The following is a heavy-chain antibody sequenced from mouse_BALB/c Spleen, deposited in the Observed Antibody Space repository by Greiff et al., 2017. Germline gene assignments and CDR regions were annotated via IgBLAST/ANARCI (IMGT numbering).Heavy chain of an antibody. J-gene: IGHJ4*01. V-gene: IGHV14-3*02. CDR3: ALMVYDGSMDY. CDR1: GFNIKDSY. Sequence: EVQLQQSGAELVKPGASVKLSCTASGFNIKDSYMHWVKQRPEQGLEWIGRIDPANGNTKYDPKFQGKATITADTSSNTAYLQLSSLTSEDTAVYYCALMVYDGSMDYWGQGTSVTVSS. CDR2: IDPANGNT. D-gene: IGHD2-3*01.